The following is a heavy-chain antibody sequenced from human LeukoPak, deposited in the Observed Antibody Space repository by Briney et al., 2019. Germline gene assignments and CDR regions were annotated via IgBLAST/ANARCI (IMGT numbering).Heavy chain of an antibody. CDR3: AELGITMIGGV. Sequence: GGSLRLSCAASGFTFSSYEMNWVRQAPGKGLEWFSYISSSGSTIYYADSVKGRFTISRDNDKNSLYLQMNSLRAEDTAVYYWAELGITMIGGVWGKGTTVTISS. CDR1: GFTFSSYE. J-gene: IGHJ6*04. D-gene: IGHD3-10*02. CDR2: ISSSGSTI. V-gene: IGHV3-48*03.